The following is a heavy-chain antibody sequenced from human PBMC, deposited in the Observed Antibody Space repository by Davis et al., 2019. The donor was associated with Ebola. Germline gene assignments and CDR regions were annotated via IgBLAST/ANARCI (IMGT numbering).Heavy chain of an antibody. CDR3: ARTVVLLWFGESYVDY. J-gene: IGHJ4*02. Sequence: MPSETLSLTCTVSGGSISSYYWSWIRQPPGKGLEWIGYIYYSGSTNYNPSLKSRVTISVDTSKNQFSLKLSSVTAADTAVYYCARTVVLLWFGESYVDYWGQGTLVTVSS. V-gene: IGHV4-59*12. CDR1: GGSISSYY. CDR2: IYYSGST. D-gene: IGHD3-10*01.